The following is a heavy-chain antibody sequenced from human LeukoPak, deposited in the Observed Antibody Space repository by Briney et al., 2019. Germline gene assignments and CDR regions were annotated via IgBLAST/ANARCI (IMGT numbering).Heavy chain of an antibody. J-gene: IGHJ4*02. CDR1: GFTFSSYG. D-gene: IGHD3-10*01. CDR3: AKPYYYGSRSYMDY. CDR2: ISYDGSNT. Sequence: GGSLRLSCAASGFTFSSYGMHWVRQAPGKGLEWVADISYDGSNTYYADSVKGRFTISRDNSKNMLYLQMNSLRAEDTAVYYCAKPYYYGSRSYMDYWGQRTQVTVSS. V-gene: IGHV3-30*18.